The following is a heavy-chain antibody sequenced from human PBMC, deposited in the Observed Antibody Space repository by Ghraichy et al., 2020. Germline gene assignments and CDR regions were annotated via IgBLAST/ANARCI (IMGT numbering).Heavy chain of an antibody. CDR1: GGSVSSGSYY. CDR3: ARERVWDYYDSSGYSTFDY. D-gene: IGHD3-22*01. V-gene: IGHV4-61*01. J-gene: IGHJ4*02. CDR2: IYYSGST. Sequence: SQTLSLTCTVSGGSVSSGSYYWSWIRQPPGKGLEWIGYIYYSGSTNYNPSLKSRVTISVDTSKNQFSLKLSSVTAADTAVYYCARERVWDYYDSSGYSTFDYWGQGTLVTVSS.